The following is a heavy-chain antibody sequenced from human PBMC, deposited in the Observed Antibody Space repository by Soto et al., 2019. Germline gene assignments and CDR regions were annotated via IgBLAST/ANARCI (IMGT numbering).Heavy chain of an antibody. J-gene: IGHJ6*03. CDR2: ISGSGGST. D-gene: IGHD2-2*01. CDR3: AKDFQCSSTSCYSSGQRFYYYYYMDV. CDR1: GFTFSSYA. Sequence: EVQLLESGGGLVQPGGSLRLSCAASGFTFSSYAMSWVRQAPGKGLEWVSAISGSGGSTYYADSVKGRFTISRDISKNTLYLQMNSLRAEDTAVYYCAKDFQCSSTSCYSSGQRFYYYYYMDVWGKGTTVTVSS. V-gene: IGHV3-23*01.